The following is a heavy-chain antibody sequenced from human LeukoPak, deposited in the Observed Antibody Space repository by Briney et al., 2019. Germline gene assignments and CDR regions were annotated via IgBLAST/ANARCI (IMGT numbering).Heavy chain of an antibody. J-gene: IGHJ4*02. Sequence: GGSLRLSCAASGFTFSSYSMNWARQAPGKGLEWVSAISGSGGSTYYADSVKGRFTISRDNSKNTLYLQMNSLRAEDTAVYYCAKEAPYGDYGSNIDYWGQGTLVTVSS. CDR2: ISGSGGST. CDR1: GFTFSSYS. V-gene: IGHV3-23*01. D-gene: IGHD4-17*01. CDR3: AKEAPYGDYGSNIDY.